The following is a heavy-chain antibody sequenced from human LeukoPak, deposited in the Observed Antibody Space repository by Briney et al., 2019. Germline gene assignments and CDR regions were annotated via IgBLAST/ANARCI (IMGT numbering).Heavy chain of an antibody. D-gene: IGHD6-19*01. CDR2: IYYTGKN. Sequence: PSETLSLTCAVSGGSINSHYWGWIRQPPGKGLQWIGDIYYTGKNNYNPPLKSRVTISLDTSKDHLSLNLTSVVAADTAIYYCVRRDTGWNYFDYWGQGILVTVSS. J-gene: IGHJ4*02. V-gene: IGHV4-59*08. CDR3: VRRDTGWNYFDY. CDR1: GGSINSHY.